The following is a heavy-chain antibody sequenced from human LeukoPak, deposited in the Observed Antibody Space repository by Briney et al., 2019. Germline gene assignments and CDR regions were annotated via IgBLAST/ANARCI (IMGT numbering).Heavy chain of an antibody. CDR3: ARHSSGSGGAFQY. CDR1: GGPISSYY. Sequence: SEPLSLTCTVSGGPISSYYWSWIRQPPGKGLEWIGYMDDSGSSNYTPSLTSRATISEATSKNQLSLKLGSVTAADTAVYYCARHSSGSGGAFQYWGQGTPVTVSS. V-gene: IGHV4-59*08. CDR2: MDDSGSS. J-gene: IGHJ4*02. D-gene: IGHD6-19*01.